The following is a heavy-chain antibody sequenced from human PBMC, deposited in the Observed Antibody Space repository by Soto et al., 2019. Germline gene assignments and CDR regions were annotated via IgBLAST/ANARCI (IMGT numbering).Heavy chain of an antibody. CDR3: AIKWGGVPAAMEGPLDAFDI. D-gene: IGHD2-2*01. CDR1: GYTFTSYG. CDR2: ISAYNGNT. J-gene: IGHJ3*02. Sequence: ASVKVSCKASGYTFTSYGISWVRQAPGQGLEWMGWISAYNGNTNYAQKLQGRVTMTTDTSTSTAYMELRSLRSDDTAVYYCAIKWGGVPAAMEGPLDAFDIWGQGTMVTVSS. V-gene: IGHV1-18*01.